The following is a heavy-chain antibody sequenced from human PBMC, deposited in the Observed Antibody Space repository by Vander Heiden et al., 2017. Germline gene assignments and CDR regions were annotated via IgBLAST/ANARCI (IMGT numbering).Heavy chain of an antibody. Sequence: EVQLVESGGGLVQPGRSLRLSCAVSGFTFDDYAMHWVRQAPGKGLEWVSGISWNSGSIGEADSVKGRFTISRDNAKNSLYMQMNSMRAEDTALYYCAARAAARPFDYWGQGTMVTVSS. CDR2: ISWNSGSI. V-gene: IGHV3-9*01. CDR1: GFTFDDYA. D-gene: IGHD6-6*01. J-gene: IGHJ4*02. CDR3: AARAAARPFDY.